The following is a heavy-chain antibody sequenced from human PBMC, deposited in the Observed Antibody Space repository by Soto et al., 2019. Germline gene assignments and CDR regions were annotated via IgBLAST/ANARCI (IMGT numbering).Heavy chain of an antibody. V-gene: IGHV4-39*01. CDR3: ARQVAVAGTLYGMDV. CDR2: IYYSGST. Sequence: TLSLTCTVSGGSISSSSYYWGWIRQPPGKGLEWIGSIYYSGSTYYNPSLKSRVTISVDTSKNQFSLKLSSVTAADTAVYYCARQVAVAGTLYGMDVWGQGTTVTVSS. J-gene: IGHJ6*02. CDR1: GGSISSSSYY. D-gene: IGHD6-19*01.